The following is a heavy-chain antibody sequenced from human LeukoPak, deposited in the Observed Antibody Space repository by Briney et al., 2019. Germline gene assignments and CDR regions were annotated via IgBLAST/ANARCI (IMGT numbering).Heavy chain of an antibody. J-gene: IGHJ4*02. D-gene: IGHD2-2*01. CDR2: ISSSSSYT. Sequence: PGGSLRLSCAASGFTFSDYYMSWIRQAPGKGLGWVSYISSSSSYTNYADSVKGRFTISRDNAKNSLYLQMNSLRAEDTAVYYCVKGGPRAQLVDFWGQGTLVTVSS. V-gene: IGHV3-11*05. CDR1: GFTFSDYY. CDR3: VKGGPRAQLVDF.